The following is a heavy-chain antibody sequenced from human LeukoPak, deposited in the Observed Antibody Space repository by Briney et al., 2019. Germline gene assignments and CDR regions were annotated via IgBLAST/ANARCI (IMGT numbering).Heavy chain of an antibody. D-gene: IGHD2/OR15-2a*01. Sequence: SETLSLTCAVYGGSFSGYYWSWIRQPPGKGLEWIGEINHSGSTNYNPSLKSRVTISVDTSKNQFSLKLSSVTAADTAVYYCARQYTGTVNKPRYFDLWGRGTLVTVSS. CDR3: ARQYTGTVNKPRYFDL. CDR2: INHSGST. J-gene: IGHJ2*01. V-gene: IGHV4-34*01. CDR1: GGSFSGYY.